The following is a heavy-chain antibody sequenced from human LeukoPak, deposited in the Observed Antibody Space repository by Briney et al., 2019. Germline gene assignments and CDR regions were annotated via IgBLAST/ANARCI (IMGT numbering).Heavy chain of an antibody. V-gene: IGHV4-4*09. Sequence: SETLSLTCTVSGGSINSYYRSWIRQPPGKGLEWIGRFYVSGSTNYNPSLQSRVTISVDTSKNQFSLKLTSVTAADTAVYYCAVGNCPTTSCYPGVAFDIWGQGTMVTVSS. J-gene: IGHJ3*02. CDR1: GGSINSYY. CDR3: AVGNCPTTSCYPGVAFDI. D-gene: IGHD2-2*01. CDR2: FYVSGST.